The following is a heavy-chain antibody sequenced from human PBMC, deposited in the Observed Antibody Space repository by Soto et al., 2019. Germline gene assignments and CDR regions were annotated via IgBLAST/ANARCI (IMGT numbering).Heavy chain of an antibody. J-gene: IGHJ4*02. Sequence: EVQLLESGGGLVQPGGSLRLSCAASGFTFSSYGMTWARQPPGKGLEGVSFSSPTGAGTYYADSVKARFTISRDTSKNSLDLQMTSLRADDTAVYYCAKDRRAGGNYGFYSDFWGQGALVIVSS. CDR1: GFTFSSYG. V-gene: IGHV3-23*01. CDR3: AKDRRAGGNYGFYSDF. D-gene: IGHD1-7*01. CDR2: SSPTGAGT.